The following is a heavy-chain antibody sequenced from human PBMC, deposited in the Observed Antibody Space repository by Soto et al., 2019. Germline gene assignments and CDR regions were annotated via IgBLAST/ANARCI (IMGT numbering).Heavy chain of an antibody. Sequence: QVQLVQSGAEVKKPGSSVKVSCKASGGTFSNYAISWVRQAPGQGLEWMGGIIPISGTAYYAQKFQGRVTITAGESTSTAYMELSSLRSEDTAVYYCARSQGSSTSLEIYYYYYYGMDVWGQGTTVTVSS. CDR1: GGTFSNYA. CDR2: IIPISGTA. CDR3: ARSQGSSTSLEIYYYYYYGMDV. J-gene: IGHJ6*02. V-gene: IGHV1-69*01. D-gene: IGHD2-2*01.